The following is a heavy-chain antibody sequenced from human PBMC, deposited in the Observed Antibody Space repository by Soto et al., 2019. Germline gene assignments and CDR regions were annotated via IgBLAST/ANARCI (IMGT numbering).Heavy chain of an antibody. Sequence: GASVKVSCKASGYTFTSYGISWVRQAPGQGLEWMGWISAYNGNTNYAQKLQGRVTMTTDTSTSTAYMELRSLRSDDTAVYYCARDQCRSTSCYSAGNDYWGQGTLVTVSS. V-gene: IGHV1-18*01. CDR2: ISAYNGNT. D-gene: IGHD2-2*01. J-gene: IGHJ4*02. CDR3: ARDQCRSTSCYSAGNDY. CDR1: GYTFTSYG.